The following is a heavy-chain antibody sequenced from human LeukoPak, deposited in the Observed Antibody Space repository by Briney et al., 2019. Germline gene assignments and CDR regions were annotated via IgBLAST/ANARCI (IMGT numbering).Heavy chain of an antibody. CDR2: IFPILGIA. J-gene: IGHJ6*02. CDR1: GGTFSSYA. CDR3: ARGRDGYNYYYYYGMDV. D-gene: IGHD5-24*01. V-gene: IGHV1-69*04. Sequence: ASVKVSCKASGGTFSSYAISWVRQAPGQGLEWMGRIFPILGIANYAQKFQGRVTITADKSTSTAYMELSSLRSEDTAVYYCARGRDGYNYYYYYGMDVWGQGTTVTVSS.